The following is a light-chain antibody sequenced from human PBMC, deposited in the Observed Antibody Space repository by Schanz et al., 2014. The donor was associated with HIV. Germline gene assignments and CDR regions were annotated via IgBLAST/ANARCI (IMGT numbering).Light chain of an antibody. CDR2: VNH. CDR3: ATWDSTLSAVV. J-gene: IGLJ2*01. V-gene: IGLV1-51*01. CDR1: AFNIGQNY. Sequence: QSVLTQPPSMSAAPGQRVTISCAGSAFNIGQNYVSWFQQFPGTAPKLLIYVNHQRPSDIPDRFSGSKTGTSATLAIVGLQTGDEADYYCATWDSTLSAVVFGGGTKVTV.